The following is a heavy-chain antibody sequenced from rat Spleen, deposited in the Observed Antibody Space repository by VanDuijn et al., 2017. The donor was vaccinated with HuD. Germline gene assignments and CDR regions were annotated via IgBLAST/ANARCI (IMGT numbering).Heavy chain of an antibody. J-gene: IGHJ1*01. CDR2: ISYDGSNT. Sequence: EVQLVESDGGLVQPGRSLKLSCAASGFTFSDYYMAWVRQAPTKGLEWVATISYDGSNTYYRDSVKGRFIISRDNAKSTLYLQMDSLRSEDTATYYCTRHPSYYGFDSYWYFDFWGPGTMVTVSS. V-gene: IGHV5-29*01. CDR3: TRHPSYYGFDSYWYFDF. D-gene: IGHD1-7*01. CDR1: GFTFSDYY.